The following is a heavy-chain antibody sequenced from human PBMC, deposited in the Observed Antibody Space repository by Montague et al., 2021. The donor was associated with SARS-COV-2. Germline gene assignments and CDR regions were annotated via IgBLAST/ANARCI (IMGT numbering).Heavy chain of an antibody. CDR2: INQSGST. J-gene: IGHJ6*02. CDR3: ARGGTVTTFYYYYYGMDV. D-gene: IGHD4-17*01. V-gene: IGHV4-34*01. Sequence: SETLSLTCALYGGSFSGFQWSWIRQSPGKGLEWIGEINQSGSTNYNPSLKSRVTISVDTSKNQFSLKLSSVTAADTAVYYCARGGTVTTFYYYYYGMDVWGQGTTVTVSS. CDR1: GGSFSGFQ.